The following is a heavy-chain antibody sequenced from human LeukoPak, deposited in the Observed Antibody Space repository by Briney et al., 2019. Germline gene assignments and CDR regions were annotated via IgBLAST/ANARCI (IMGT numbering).Heavy chain of an antibody. V-gene: IGHV1-18*01. Sequence: ASVKVSCKASGYTFTNYDISWVRQAPGQGLEWMGWISAYNGNTNYAQRLQGRVTMTTDTSTSTAYMELRSLRSDDTAVYYCARDSGVSSGYYGGFDYWGQGTLVTVSS. CDR2: ISAYNGNT. J-gene: IGHJ4*02. CDR1: GYTFTNYD. D-gene: IGHD3-3*01. CDR3: ARDSGVSSGYYGGFDY.